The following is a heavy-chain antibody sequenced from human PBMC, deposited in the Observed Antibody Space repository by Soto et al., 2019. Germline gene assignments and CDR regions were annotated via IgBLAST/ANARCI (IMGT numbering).Heavy chain of an antibody. V-gene: IGHV4-59*01. CDR1: GGSISSYY. CDR2: IYYSGST. D-gene: IGHD3-16*01. Sequence: SETLSLTCTVSGGSISSYYWSWIRQPPGKGLEWIGYIYYSGSTNYNPSLKSRVTISVDTSKNQFSLKLSSVTAAATAVYYCARDYDYIWGTSRHAFDIWGQGTMVTVSS. CDR3: ARDYDYIWGTSRHAFDI. J-gene: IGHJ3*02.